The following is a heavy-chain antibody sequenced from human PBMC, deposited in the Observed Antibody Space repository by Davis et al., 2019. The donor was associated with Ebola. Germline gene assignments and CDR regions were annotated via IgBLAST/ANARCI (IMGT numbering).Heavy chain of an antibody. D-gene: IGHD3-22*01. V-gene: IGHV3-53*04. CDR2: IYSGGTT. CDR1: GVIISSNY. Sequence: GESLKISCAASGVIISSNYMSWVRQAPGKGLEWVSVIYSGGTTNYADSVKGRFTISRHNSKNTLYLQINSLRAEDTAVYYCARGYYDSTGNRYFDFWGRGTLATVSS. J-gene: IGHJ2*01. CDR3: ARGYYDSTGNRYFDF.